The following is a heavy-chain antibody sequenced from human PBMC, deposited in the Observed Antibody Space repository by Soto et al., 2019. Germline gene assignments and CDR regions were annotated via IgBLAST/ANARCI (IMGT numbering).Heavy chain of an antibody. CDR3: ARDSHGSGSYYNNWFDP. V-gene: IGHV4-39*07. CDR2: IYYSGST. Sequence: SETLSLTCTVSGGSISSSSYYWGWIRQPPGKGLGWIGSIYYSGSTYYNPSLKSRVTISVDTSKNQFSLKLSSVTAADTAVYYCARDSHGSGSYYNNWFDPWGQGTLVTVSS. D-gene: IGHD3-10*01. CDR1: GGSISSSSYY. J-gene: IGHJ5*02.